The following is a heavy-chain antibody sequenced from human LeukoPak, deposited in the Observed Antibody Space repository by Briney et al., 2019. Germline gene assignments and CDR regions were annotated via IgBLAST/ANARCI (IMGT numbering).Heavy chain of an antibody. V-gene: IGHV3-23*01. CDR2: ITGTSGDNT. D-gene: IGHD5-12*01. Sequence: GGSLRLSCAASGFTFSSYAMGWVRQAPGKGLEWVSSITGTSGDNTYYADSVKGRFTISRDNSKNTLSLRMSSLRAEDTAVYYCAKGHSDSEWLYFDYWGRGTLVTVFS. CDR1: GFTFSSYA. CDR3: AKGHSDSEWLYFDY. J-gene: IGHJ4*02.